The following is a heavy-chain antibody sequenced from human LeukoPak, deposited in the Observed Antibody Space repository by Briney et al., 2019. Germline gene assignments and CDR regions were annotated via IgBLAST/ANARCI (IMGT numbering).Heavy chain of an antibody. CDR1: GFTFGTYW. V-gene: IGHV3-74*01. CDR3: AAYDSSGYSGKYFQH. CDR2: INSDGSST. D-gene: IGHD3-22*01. Sequence: GGSLRLSCAASGFTFGTYWMSWVRQAPGRGLVWVSRINSDGSSTSYADSVKGRFTISRDNAKNTLYLQMNSLRAEDTAVYYCAAYDSSGYSGKYFQHWGQGTLVTVSS. J-gene: IGHJ1*01.